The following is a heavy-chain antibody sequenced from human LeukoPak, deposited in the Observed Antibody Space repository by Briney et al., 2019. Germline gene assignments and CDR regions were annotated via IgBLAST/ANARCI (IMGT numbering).Heavy chain of an antibody. J-gene: IGHJ4*02. CDR3: ARESANNYAPFDY. D-gene: IGHD3-10*01. V-gene: IGHV4-30-4*01. CDR1: GGSIGSSDYY. Sequence: SETLSLTCTVSGGSIGSSDYYWSWIRQPPGKGLEWIGYIYYSGSTYHNPSLKSRLTISVDTSKNEFLLTLSSVTAADTAVYYCARESANNYAPFDYWGQGTLVTVSS. CDR2: IYYSGST.